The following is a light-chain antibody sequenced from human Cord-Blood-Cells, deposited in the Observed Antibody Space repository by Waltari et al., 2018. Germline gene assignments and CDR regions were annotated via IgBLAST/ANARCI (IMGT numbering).Light chain of an antibody. V-gene: IGKV1-39*01. CDR2: AAS. CDR1: QNISSY. CDR3: QQSYSTPYT. Sequence: IQMTQPPSPLSASVGARVTITCRASQNISSYLNWYQQKPGKAPKLLIYAASSLQSGVPSRFSGSGSGTDFTLTISSLQPEDFATYYCQQSYSTPYTFGQRTKLEIK. J-gene: IGKJ2*01.